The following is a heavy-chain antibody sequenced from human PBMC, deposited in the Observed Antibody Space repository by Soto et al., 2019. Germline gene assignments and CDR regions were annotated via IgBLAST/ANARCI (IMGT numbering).Heavy chain of an antibody. V-gene: IGHV3-23*01. Sequence: GGSLILSCAASGFTFSSYAMSWVRQAPGKGLEWVSAISGSGGSTYYADSVKGRFTISKDNSKNTLYLQMNSLRAEDTAVYYCAKDPYFDWLPYFDDWGQGNLVTV. D-gene: IGHD3-9*01. CDR3: AKDPYFDWLPYFDD. J-gene: IGHJ4*02. CDR2: ISGSGGST. CDR1: GFTFSSYA.